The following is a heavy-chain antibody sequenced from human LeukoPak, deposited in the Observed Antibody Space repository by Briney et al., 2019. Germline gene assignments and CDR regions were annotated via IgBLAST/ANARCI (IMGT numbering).Heavy chain of an antibody. CDR3: ASPVGCGGDCRDAFDI. CDR2: IIPIFGTA. J-gene: IGHJ3*02. CDR1: GGTFSSYA. Sequence: SVKVSCKASGGTFSSYAISWVRQAPGQGLEWMVGIIPIFGTANYAQKFQGRVTITADESTSTAYMELSSLRSEDTAVYYCASPVGCGGDCRDAFDIWGQGTMVTVSS. D-gene: IGHD2-21*01. V-gene: IGHV1-69*13.